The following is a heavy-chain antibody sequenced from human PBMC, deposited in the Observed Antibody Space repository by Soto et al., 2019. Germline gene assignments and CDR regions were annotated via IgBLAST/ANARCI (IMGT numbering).Heavy chain of an antibody. CDR2: IYYSGTT. Sequence: SETQSLTSAVFGYSISSSNWWGWIRQPPGKGLEWIGYIYYSGTTYYNPSLKSRVTMSVDTSKNQFSLKLSSVTAADTAVYYCARVPDYWGQGTLVTVSS. J-gene: IGHJ4*02. CDR3: ARVPDY. V-gene: IGHV4-28*03. CDR1: GYSISSSNW.